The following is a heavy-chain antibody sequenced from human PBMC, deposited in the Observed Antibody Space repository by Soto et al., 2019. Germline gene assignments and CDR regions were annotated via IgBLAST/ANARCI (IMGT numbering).Heavy chain of an antibody. CDR3: VCGGNFFVY. Sequence: EVQLVESGGGLVQPGGSLRLPCAASGFTFSTYWMTWVRQPPGKGLEGVASINQDGSERYYVDSVRGRFTISSDNAKTSLYLQMNSLRAEDTAVYYCVCGGNFFVYWGQGTLVTVSP. V-gene: IGHV3-7*01. CDR1: GFTFSTYW. J-gene: IGHJ4*02. D-gene: IGHD3-16*01. CDR2: INQDGSER.